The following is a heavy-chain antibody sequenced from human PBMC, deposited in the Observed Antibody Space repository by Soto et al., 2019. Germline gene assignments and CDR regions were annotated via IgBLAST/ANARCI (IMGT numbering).Heavy chain of an antibody. J-gene: IGHJ6*02. D-gene: IGHD3-3*01. V-gene: IGHV3-53*01. CDR1: GFTVISNY. CDR3: ARGRSGRYYYGLDV. Sequence: PGGSLRLSCAASGFTVISNYMSWVRQAPGKGLEWVSVIYSGGSTYYADSVKGQFTISRNNSKNTLYLQMNSLRAEDTAVYYCARGRSGRYYYGLDVCGQGTTVTVSS. CDR2: IYSGGST.